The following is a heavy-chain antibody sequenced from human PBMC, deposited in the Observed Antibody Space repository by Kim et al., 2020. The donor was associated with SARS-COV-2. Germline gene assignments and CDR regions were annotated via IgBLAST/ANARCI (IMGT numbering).Heavy chain of an antibody. CDR2: ISYDGSNK. Sequence: GGSLRLSCAASGFTFSSYGMHWVRQAPGKGLEWVAVISYDGSNKYYADSVKGRFTISRDNSKNTLYLQMNSLRAEDTAVYYCAKDLGGSYVGTLDYWGQGTLVTVSS. V-gene: IGHV3-30*18. J-gene: IGHJ4*02. D-gene: IGHD1-26*01. CDR3: AKDLGGSYVGTLDY. CDR1: GFTFSSYG.